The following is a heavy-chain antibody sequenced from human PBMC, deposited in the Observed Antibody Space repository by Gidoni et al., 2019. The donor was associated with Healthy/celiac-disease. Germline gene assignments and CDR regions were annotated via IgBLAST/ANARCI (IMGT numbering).Heavy chain of an antibody. CDR2: IYYSGST. V-gene: IGHV4-59*01. CDR3: ARGVSSGSYTTEEFDY. Sequence: QVQLQESGPGLVKPSETLSLTCTGSGGSISSYYWSWIRQPPGKGLEWVGYIYYSGSTNYTPSLKSRVTISVDTSKNQFSLKLSSVTAADTAVYYCARGVSSGSYTTEEFDYWGQGTLVTVSS. D-gene: IGHD3-22*01. CDR1: GGSISSYY. J-gene: IGHJ4*02.